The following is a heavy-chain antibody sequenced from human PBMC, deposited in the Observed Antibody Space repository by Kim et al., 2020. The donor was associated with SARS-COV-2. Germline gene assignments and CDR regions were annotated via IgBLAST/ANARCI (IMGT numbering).Heavy chain of an antibody. D-gene: IGHD3-22*01. V-gene: IGHV3-30*07. Sequence: VKGRFPISRDNSKNTLYLKMNSLRAEDTAVYYCARDFSSYDSSGYYYWGQGTLVTVSS. CDR3: ARDFSSYDSSGYYY. J-gene: IGHJ4*02.